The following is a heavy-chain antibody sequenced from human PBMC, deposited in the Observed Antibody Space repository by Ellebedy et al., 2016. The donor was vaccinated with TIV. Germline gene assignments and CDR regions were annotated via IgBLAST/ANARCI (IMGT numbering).Heavy chain of an antibody. J-gene: IGHJ4*02. CDR2: IDPSDSYT. CDR3: ASAGDYVGGFDY. V-gene: IGHV5-10-1*01. CDR1: GYSFTSYW. D-gene: IGHD4-17*01. Sequence: GESLKISCKGSGYSFTSYWISWVRQMPGKGLEWMGRIDPSDSYTNYSPSFQGHVTISADKSTSTAYLQWSSLKASDTAMYYCASAGDYVGGFDYWGQGTLVTVSS.